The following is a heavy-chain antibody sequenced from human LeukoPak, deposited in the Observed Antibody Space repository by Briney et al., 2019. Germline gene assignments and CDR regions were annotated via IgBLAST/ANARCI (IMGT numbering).Heavy chain of an antibody. V-gene: IGHV4-34*01. CDR2: INHRGSN. D-gene: IGHD3-10*02. CDR1: GGSFSGDY. CDR3: ARHLGPYYYVAAFDI. Sequence: PSETLSLTCAVYGGSFSGDYWSWIRQAPGKGLEWIGEINHRGSNNYNPSLRSRVTISVDTSRNQFSLKLSSVTAADTAVYYCARHLGPYYYVAAFDIWGQGTMVTVSS. J-gene: IGHJ3*02.